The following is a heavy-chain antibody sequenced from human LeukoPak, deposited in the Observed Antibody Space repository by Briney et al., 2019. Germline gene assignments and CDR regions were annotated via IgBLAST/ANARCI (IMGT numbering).Heavy chain of an antibody. Sequence: KPSETLSLTCTVSGGSISSYYWSWLRQPAGKGLEWIGRMYTSGSTNYNPSLKSRVTISVDTSKNQFSLKLSSVTAADTAVYYCARDRENIVLVPGAKRKTWYFDYWGQGTLVTVSS. D-gene: IGHD2-2*01. J-gene: IGHJ4*02. CDR1: GGSISSYY. V-gene: IGHV4-4*07. CDR2: MYTSGST. CDR3: ARDRENIVLVPGAKRKTWYFDY.